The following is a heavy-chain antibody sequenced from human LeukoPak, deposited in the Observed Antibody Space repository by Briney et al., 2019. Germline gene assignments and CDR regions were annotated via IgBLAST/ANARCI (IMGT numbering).Heavy chain of an antibody. D-gene: IGHD1-26*01. CDR1: GYSFTNYW. V-gene: IGHV5-51*01. Sequence: GESLKISCKGSGYSFTNYWIGWVRQMPGKGLEWMGIIYPGDSDTKYSPSFQGQVTISVDKSISTAYLQWSSLKASDTAMYYCARPGVGATWSGDYYAMDVWGQGTTVTVSS. J-gene: IGHJ6*02. CDR2: IYPGDSDT. CDR3: ARPGVGATWSGDYYAMDV.